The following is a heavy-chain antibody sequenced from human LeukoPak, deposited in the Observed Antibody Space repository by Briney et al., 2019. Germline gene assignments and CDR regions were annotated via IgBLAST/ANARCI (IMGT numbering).Heavy chain of an antibody. D-gene: IGHD3-9*01. CDR2: IYYSGST. CDR1: GGSISSYY. Sequence: PSETLSLTCTVSGGSISSYYWSWIRQPPGKGLEWIGYIYYSGSTNYNPSLKSRVTISVDTSKNQFSLKLSSVTAADTAVYYCARVVPYYDILTGSHTNWFDPWGQGTLVTVSS. V-gene: IGHV4-59*01. CDR3: ARVVPYYDILTGSHTNWFDP. J-gene: IGHJ5*02.